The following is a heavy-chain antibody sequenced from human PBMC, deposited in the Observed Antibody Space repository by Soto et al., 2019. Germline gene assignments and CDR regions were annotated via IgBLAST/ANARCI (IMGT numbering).Heavy chain of an antibody. J-gene: IGHJ2*01. Sequence: GGSLRLSCTASGFTLSNYAMSWVRQATGKGPEWVSGISGNGDDTYYADSVKGRFTISRDNSKNTLFLQVSRLRVDDTAVYFCANQGFCGGGRCLLRPWYFDLWGRGTLVTVSS. V-gene: IGHV3-23*01. CDR1: GFTLSNYA. CDR3: ANQGFCGGGRCLLRPWYFDL. D-gene: IGHD2-15*01. CDR2: ISGNGDDT.